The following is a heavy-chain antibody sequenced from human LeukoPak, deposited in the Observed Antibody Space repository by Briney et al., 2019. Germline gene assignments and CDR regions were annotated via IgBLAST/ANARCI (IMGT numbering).Heavy chain of an antibody. CDR3: ARAFVAAAGIDDY. J-gene: IGHJ4*02. CDR1: GFTFSSYA. CDR2: ISYDGSNK. D-gene: IGHD6-13*01. V-gene: IGHV3-30*04. Sequence: GGSLRLSCAASGFTFSSYAMHWVRQAPGKGQEWVAVISYDGSNKYYADSVKGRFTISRDNSKNTLYLQMNSLRAEDTAVYYCARAFVAAAGIDDYWGQGTLVTVSS.